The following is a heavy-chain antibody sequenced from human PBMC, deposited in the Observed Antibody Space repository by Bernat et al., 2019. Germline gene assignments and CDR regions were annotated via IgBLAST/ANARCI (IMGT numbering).Heavy chain of an antibody. CDR3: ARVGLGRGQLQFDP. Sequence: QVQLQESGPGLVKPSQTLSLTCTVSGGSISSGGYYWSWIRQHPGKGLEWIGYIYYSGSTYYNPSLKSRVTISVDTSKNQFSLKLSSVTAADTAVYYCARVGLGRGQLQFDPWGQGTLVTVSS. CDR2: IYYSGST. D-gene: IGHD2-15*01. J-gene: IGHJ5*02. V-gene: IGHV4-31*03. CDR1: GGSISSGGYY.